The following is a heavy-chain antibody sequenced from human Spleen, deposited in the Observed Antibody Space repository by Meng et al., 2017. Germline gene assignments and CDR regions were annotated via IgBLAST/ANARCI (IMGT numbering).Heavy chain of an antibody. J-gene: IGHJ1*01. CDR3: ARGARNYARKYFQH. CDR2: INHSGST. CDR1: GGSFSGYY. Sequence: QVRLQEAGPGLLKPSETLSLTCAVYGGSFSGYYWSWIRQPPGKGLEWIGEINHSGSTNYNPSLKSRVTISVDTSKNQFSLKLSSVTAADTAVYYCARGARNYARKYFQHWGQGTLVTVSS. V-gene: IGHV4-34*01. D-gene: IGHD1-7*01.